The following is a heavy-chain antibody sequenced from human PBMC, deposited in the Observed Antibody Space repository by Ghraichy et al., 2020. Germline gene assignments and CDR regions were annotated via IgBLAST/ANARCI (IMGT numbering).Heavy chain of an antibody. J-gene: IGHJ4*02. CDR3: ARILGYCSSTSCYSYFYY. D-gene: IGHD2-2*01. Sequence: GGSLRLSCAASGFPFSSYEMNWVRQAPGKGLEWVSYISSSASTIYYADSVKGRFTISRDNAKNSLYLQMTSLRAEDTAVYFCARILGYCSSTSCYSYFYYWGQGTLVTVSS. CDR2: ISSSASTI. V-gene: IGHV3-48*03. CDR1: GFPFSSYE.